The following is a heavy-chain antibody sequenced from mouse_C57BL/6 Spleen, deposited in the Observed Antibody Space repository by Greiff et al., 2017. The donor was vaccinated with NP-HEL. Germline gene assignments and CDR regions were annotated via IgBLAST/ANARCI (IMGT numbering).Heavy chain of an antibody. Sequence: EVQLQQSGPELVKPGASVKISCKASGYSFTGYYMHWVKQSHGNILDWIGYIYPYNGVSSYNQTFKGKATLTVDTSSSTAYMELRSRTSEDSAVYYCARGTGTGDFDYWGQGTTLTVSS. V-gene: IGHV1-31*01. CDR1: GYSFTGYY. CDR3: ARGTGTGDFDY. J-gene: IGHJ2*01. D-gene: IGHD4-1*01. CDR2: IYPYNGVS.